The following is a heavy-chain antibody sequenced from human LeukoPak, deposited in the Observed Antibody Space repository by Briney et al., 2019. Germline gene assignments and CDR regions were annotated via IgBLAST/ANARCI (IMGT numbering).Heavy chain of an antibody. Sequence: PGGSLRLSCTTSGLTFSTSGFNWVRQAPGKGLEWVASIGPTGFDRYHADSIKGRFTISRDNANNFLYLQMNSLRAEDTALYYCARGNGYSSSWYSDNWFDPWGQGTLVTVSS. D-gene: IGHD6-13*01. CDR3: ARGNGYSSSWYSDNWFDP. CDR1: GLTFSTSG. V-gene: IGHV3-21*04. J-gene: IGHJ5*02. CDR2: IGPTGFDR.